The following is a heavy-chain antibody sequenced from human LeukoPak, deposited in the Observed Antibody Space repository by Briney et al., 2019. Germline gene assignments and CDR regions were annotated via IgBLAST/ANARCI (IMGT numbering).Heavy chain of an antibody. J-gene: IGHJ4*02. CDR2: ISYDGSNK. CDR1: GFTFSSYG. Sequence: GGSLRLSCAASGFTFSSYGMHWVRQAPGKGLEWVAVISYDGSNKYYADSVKGRFTISRDNSKNTLYLQMNSLRAEDTAVYYCAKTMASKTYSGSYWSLDYWGQGTLVTVSS. D-gene: IGHD1-26*01. CDR3: AKTMASKTYSGSYWSLDY. V-gene: IGHV3-30*18.